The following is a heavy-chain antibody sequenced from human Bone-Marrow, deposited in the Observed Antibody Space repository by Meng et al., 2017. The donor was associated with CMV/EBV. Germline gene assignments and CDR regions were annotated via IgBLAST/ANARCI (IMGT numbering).Heavy chain of an antibody. V-gene: IGHV3-23*01. CDR2: IRGNGDSA. J-gene: IGHJ4*02. CDR3: SKGAASGVTAPDY. D-gene: IGHD2-21*02. CDR1: GFIFSDYT. Sequence: GESLKISCEASGFIFSDYTMTWVRQGPGRGLEWVSRIRGNGDSAAYADSVRGRFTISRDNSRNTLYLQMNNLRAEDTAQYHCSKGAASGVTAPDYWGQRTLVTVSS.